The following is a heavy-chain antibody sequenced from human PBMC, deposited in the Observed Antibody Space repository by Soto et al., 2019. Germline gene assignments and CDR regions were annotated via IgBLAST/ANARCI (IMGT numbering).Heavy chain of an antibody. J-gene: IGHJ5*02. V-gene: IGHV4-39*01. CDR2: IYYSGST. CDR1: GGSISSSSYY. D-gene: IGHD4-17*01. Sequence: QLQLQESGPGLVKPSETLSLTCTVSGGSISSSSYYWGWIRQPPGKGLEWIGSIYYSGSTYYNPSLKSRVTIYVDTSKNQFSLKLSSVTAADTAVYYCAREIYGDYLGWFDPWGQGTLVTVSS. CDR3: AREIYGDYLGWFDP.